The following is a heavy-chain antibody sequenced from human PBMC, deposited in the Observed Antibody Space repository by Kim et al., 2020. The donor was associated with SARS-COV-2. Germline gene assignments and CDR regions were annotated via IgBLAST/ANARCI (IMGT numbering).Heavy chain of an antibody. D-gene: IGHD3-10*01. CDR2: IDPSDSYT. CDR1: GYSFTSYW. V-gene: IGHV5-10-1*01. J-gene: IGHJ3*02. Sequence: GESLKISCKGSGYSFTSYWISWVRQMPGKGLEWMGRIDPSDSYTNYSPSFQGHVTISADKSISTAYLQWSSLKASDTAMYYCARGRVVRGDIDAFDIWGQGTMVTVSS. CDR3: ARGRVVRGDIDAFDI.